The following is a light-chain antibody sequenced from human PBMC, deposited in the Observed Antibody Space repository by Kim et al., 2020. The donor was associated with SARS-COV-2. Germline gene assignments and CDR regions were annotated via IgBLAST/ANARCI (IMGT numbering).Light chain of an antibody. CDR2: GAS. V-gene: IGKV3-20*01. J-gene: IGKJ1*01. CDR1: QSIRNNY. CDR3: QQYGSSPRT. Sequence: SPGERATLSCRAIQSIRNNYLAWYQQKPGQAPRLLIYGASSRATGIPDRGSGSGSGTDFTLTSSRLEPEDFAVYYCQQYGSSPRTFGQGTKVDIK.